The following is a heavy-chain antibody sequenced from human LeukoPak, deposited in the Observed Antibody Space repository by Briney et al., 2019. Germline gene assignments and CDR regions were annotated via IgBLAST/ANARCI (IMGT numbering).Heavy chain of an antibody. CDR1: GASINNYY. CDR3: ARDRGVPRPGFDY. Sequence: SETLSLTCTVSGASINNYYWSWIRQPAGKGLEWIGRIYITGSNIYNPSFKSRVTMSVDTSKNQFSLKLSSVTAADTAVYYCARDRGVPRPGFDYWGQGTLVTVSS. J-gene: IGHJ4*02. D-gene: IGHD3-10*01. V-gene: IGHV4-4*07. CDR2: IYITGSN.